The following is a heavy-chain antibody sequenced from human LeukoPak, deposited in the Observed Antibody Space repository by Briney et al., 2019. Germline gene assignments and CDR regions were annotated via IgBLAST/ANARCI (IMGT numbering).Heavy chain of an antibody. CDR3: AGEEVGGARFDY. J-gene: IGHJ4*02. V-gene: IGHV3-9*03. CDR1: GFTFDDYA. Sequence: PGGSLRLSCAASGFTFDDYAMHWVRQAPGKGLEWVSGISWNSGSIGYADSVKGRFTISRDNAKNSLYLQMNSLRAEDMALYYCAGEEVGGARFDYWGQGTLVTVSS. D-gene: IGHD1-26*01. CDR2: ISWNSGSI.